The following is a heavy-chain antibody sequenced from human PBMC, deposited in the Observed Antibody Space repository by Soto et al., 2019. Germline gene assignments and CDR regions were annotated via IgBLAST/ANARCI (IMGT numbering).Heavy chain of an antibody. CDR3: AMDSSMNC. Sequence: EVQLVESGGGLVHPGGSLRLSCVASGFSLSSHYMNRVRQAPGKGLEWVSLIHNGGDTYYADSVKGRFSISRDDSRNTLYLQMNSLTAEDTAMYYCAMDSSMNCCGQGTLVSVSA. D-gene: IGHD2-2*03. V-gene: IGHV3-66*01. CDR1: GFSLSSHY. CDR2: IHNGGDT. J-gene: IGHJ4*02.